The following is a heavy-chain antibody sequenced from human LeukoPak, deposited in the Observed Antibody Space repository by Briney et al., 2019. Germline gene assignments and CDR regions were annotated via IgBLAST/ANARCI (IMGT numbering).Heavy chain of an antibody. CDR3: ARAATHSGSYYGSDY. Sequence: PSETLSLTCTVSGGSVSSGSYYWSWIRQPPGKGLEWIGYIYYSGSTNYNPSLKSRVTISVDTSKNQFSLKLSSVTAADTAVYYCARAATHSGSYYGSDYWGQGTLVTVSS. J-gene: IGHJ4*02. V-gene: IGHV4-61*01. CDR1: GGSVSSGSYY. CDR2: IYYSGST. D-gene: IGHD1-26*01.